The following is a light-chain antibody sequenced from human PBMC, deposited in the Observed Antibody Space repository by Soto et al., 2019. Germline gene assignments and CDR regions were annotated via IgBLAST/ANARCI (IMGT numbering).Light chain of an antibody. CDR1: TSNIGSSS. CDR2: ENN. CDR3: ATWDDSLSGPV. Sequence: QSVLRQPPSASGTPGQSVTISCSGSTSNIGSSSEYWYQQLPGTAPKVFIYENNRRPSGVPDRFSGSKSGTSASLAISGLRSEDEADYYCATWDDSLSGPVFGGGTKVTVL. V-gene: IGLV1-47*01. J-gene: IGLJ2*01.